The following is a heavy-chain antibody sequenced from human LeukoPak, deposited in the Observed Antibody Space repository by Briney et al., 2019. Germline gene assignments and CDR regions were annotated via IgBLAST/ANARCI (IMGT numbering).Heavy chain of an antibody. CDR3: PTDTYYYDSSGYG. D-gene: IGHD3-22*01. CDR1: GFTFSNAW. V-gene: IGHV3-15*01. J-gene: IGHJ4*02. CDR2: IKSKADGGTT. Sequence: GGSLRLSCAASGFTFSNAWISWVRQAPGKGLEWVGRIKSKADGGTTDYAAPVKGRFTISRDDSKNTLYLQMNSLKTEDTAVYYWPTDTYYYDSSGYGWGQGTLVTVSS.